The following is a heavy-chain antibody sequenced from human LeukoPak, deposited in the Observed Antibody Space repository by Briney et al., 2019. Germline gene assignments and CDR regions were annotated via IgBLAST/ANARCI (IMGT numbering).Heavy chain of an antibody. D-gene: IGHD3-22*01. CDR2: ISGSGGST. CDR3: AKDDSSGYYYGYYFDY. Sequence: AGASLRLSCAASGFSFSSYAMSWVRPAPGEGLEWVSAISGSGGSTYYADSVKGRFTISRDNSKNTLYLQMNSLRAEDTAVYYCAKDDSSGYYYGYYFDYWGQGTLVTVSS. V-gene: IGHV3-23*01. CDR1: GFSFSSYA. J-gene: IGHJ4*02.